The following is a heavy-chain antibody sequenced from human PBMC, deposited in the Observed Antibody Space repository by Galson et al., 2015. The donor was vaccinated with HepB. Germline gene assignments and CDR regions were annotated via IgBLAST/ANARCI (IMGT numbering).Heavy chain of an antibody. V-gene: IGHV3-21*05. Sequence: SLRLSCAASGFTFNSYSMNWVRQAPGKGLEWVSYISHSSSYIYYADSVKGRFTISRDNAKNSLYLQMNSLRAEDTAVYYCGTAPPDYWGQGTLVTVSS. CDR1: GFTFNSYS. CDR2: ISHSSSYI. D-gene: IGHD4-17*01. CDR3: GTAPPDY. J-gene: IGHJ4*02.